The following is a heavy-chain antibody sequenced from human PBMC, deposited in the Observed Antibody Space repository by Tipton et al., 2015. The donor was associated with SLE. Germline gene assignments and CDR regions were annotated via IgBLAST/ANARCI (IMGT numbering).Heavy chain of an antibody. V-gene: IGHV3-11*01. D-gene: IGHD2-21*01. J-gene: IGHJ4*02. CDR1: GFTFSDYY. CDR3: ARGGAYCGGDCRSLFDY. CDR2: MSSSGSTI. Sequence: SGFTFSDYYMSWIRQAPGKGLEWISYMSSSGSTIYYADSVKGRFTISRDNAKNSQYLQMNSLRVEDTAVYYCARGGAYCGGDCRSLFDYWGQGTPVTVSS.